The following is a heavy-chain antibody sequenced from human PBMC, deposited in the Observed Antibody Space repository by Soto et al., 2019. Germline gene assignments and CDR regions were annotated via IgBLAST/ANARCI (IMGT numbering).Heavy chain of an antibody. CDR3: ARGGPGVVRHFDY. V-gene: IGHV3-48*02. CDR2: ISSSSSTI. D-gene: IGHD3-22*01. CDR1: GFTFSSYS. Sequence: GGSLRLSCAASGFTFSSYSMNWVRQAPGKGLEWVSYISSSSSTIYYADSVKGRFTISRDNAKNSLYLQINSLRDEDTAVYYCARGGPGVVRHFDYWGQGTLVTVSS. J-gene: IGHJ4*02.